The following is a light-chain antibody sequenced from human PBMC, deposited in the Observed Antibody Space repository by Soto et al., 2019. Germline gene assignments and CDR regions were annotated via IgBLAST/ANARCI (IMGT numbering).Light chain of an antibody. V-gene: IGKV3-15*01. CDR3: HHYNNWPPRNT. J-gene: IGKJ2*01. Sequence: EIVMTQSPATLSLSPGERATLSCRASQSVSSNLAWYLQKPGQAPRLLIYDTSTRATNVPARFSGSGSETEFTLTISGLQSEDFGIYYCHHYNNWPPRNTFGQGTKVDIK. CDR1: QSVSSN. CDR2: DTS.